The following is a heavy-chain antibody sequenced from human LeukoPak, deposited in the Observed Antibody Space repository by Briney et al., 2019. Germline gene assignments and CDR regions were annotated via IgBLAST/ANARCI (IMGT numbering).Heavy chain of an antibody. J-gene: IGHJ4*02. Sequence: PGGSLRLSCVASVFTFSSYAMSWVRQAPGKGLEWVSAISGSGGITYYADSVKGRFTISRDNSKNTLYLQMNRLRADDTAVYYCAKGPTSGIGGQGTLVTVSS. V-gene: IGHV3-23*01. D-gene: IGHD3-10*01. CDR1: VFTFSSYA. CDR2: ISGSGGIT. CDR3: AKGPTSGI.